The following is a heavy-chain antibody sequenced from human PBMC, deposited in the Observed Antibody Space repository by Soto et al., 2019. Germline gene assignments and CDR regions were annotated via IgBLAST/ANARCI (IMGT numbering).Heavy chain of an antibody. J-gene: IGHJ4*02. V-gene: IGHV3-30-3*01. CDR3: AASFIRCLEWLPRWVVASFDY. Sequence: QVQLVESGGGVVQPGRSLRLSCAASGFTFSSYAMHWVRQAPGKGLEWVAVISYDGSNKYYADSVKGRFTISRDNSKDKLYLQMNSMRAEETAVYYCAASFIRCLEWLPRWVVASFDYWGQGTLVTVSS. CDR1: GFTFSSYA. D-gene: IGHD3-3*01. CDR2: ISYDGSNK.